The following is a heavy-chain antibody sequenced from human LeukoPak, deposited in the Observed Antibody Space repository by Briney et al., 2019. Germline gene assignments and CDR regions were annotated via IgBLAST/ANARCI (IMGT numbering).Heavy chain of an antibody. Sequence: SETLSLTCTVSGGSISGVYWSWIRQPPGKGLEWIGYIYYTGSTNYNPSLKSRVTISIDTSKNQFSLKLSSVTAADTAVYYCARQRDDRFDPWGQGTLVTDSS. D-gene: IGHD1-1*01. CDR1: GGSISGVY. CDR2: IYYTGST. J-gene: IGHJ5*02. V-gene: IGHV4-59*08. CDR3: ARQRDDRFDP.